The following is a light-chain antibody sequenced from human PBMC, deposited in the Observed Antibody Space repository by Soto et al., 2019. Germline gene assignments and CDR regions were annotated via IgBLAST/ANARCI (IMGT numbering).Light chain of an antibody. V-gene: IGKV1-6*01. Sequence: AIHMTQSPSSLPASLGDRVTITCRASQDIQNDLGLYQQQPGKAPKLLIYARSTLQSGVPSRFSGSGSGTDFTLTINSLQPEDFATYYCLQDYSYPATFGAGTKVEIK. CDR3: LQDYSYPAT. J-gene: IGKJ4*01. CDR2: ARS. CDR1: QDIQND.